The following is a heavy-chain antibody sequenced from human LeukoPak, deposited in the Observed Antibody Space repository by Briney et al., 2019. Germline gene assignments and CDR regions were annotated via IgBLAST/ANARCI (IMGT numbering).Heavy chain of an antibody. CDR3: AKRRYDSSGHFDS. V-gene: IGHV3-23*01. CDR1: GFTFRSYV. D-gene: IGHD3-22*01. J-gene: IGHJ4*02. Sequence: GGSLRLSCAASGFTFRSYVMSWVRQAPGRGWEGVTNISGSSVTTYYADSVKGRFTISKDISKNTLYMRMSSLRAEDTAVYFCAKRRYDSSGHFDSWGQGTLVTVSS. CDR2: ISGSSVTT.